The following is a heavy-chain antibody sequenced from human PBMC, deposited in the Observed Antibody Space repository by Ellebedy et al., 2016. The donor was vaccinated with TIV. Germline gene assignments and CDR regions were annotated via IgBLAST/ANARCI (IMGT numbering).Heavy chain of an antibody. V-gene: IGHV1-18*01. CDR1: GYTFTSYG. J-gene: IGHJ5*02. D-gene: IGHD2-15*01. CDR2: ISAYNGNT. Sequence: ASVKVSCKASGYTFTSYGISWVRQAPGQGLEWMGWISAYNGNTNYAQKLQGRVTMTTDTSTSTAYMELRSLRSDDTAVYYCARDIGYCSGGSCSPKGPGVLWFDPWGQGTLVTVSS. CDR3: ARDIGYCSGGSCSPKGPGVLWFDP.